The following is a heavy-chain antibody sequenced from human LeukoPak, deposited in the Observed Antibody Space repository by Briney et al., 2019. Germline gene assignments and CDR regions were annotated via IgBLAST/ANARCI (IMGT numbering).Heavy chain of an antibody. V-gene: IGHV3-23*01. CDR3: AKKTNGGIVAEFLDIDY. J-gene: IGHJ4*02. CDR1: GFTFSSYA. D-gene: IGHD6-25*01. Sequence: HPGGSLRLSWAASGFTFSSYAMSWVRQAPGKGLEWVSAISGSGGSTYYADSVKGRFTISRDNSKNTLYLQMNSLRAEDTAVYYCAKKTNGGIVAEFLDIDYWGQGTLVTVSS. CDR2: ISGSGGST.